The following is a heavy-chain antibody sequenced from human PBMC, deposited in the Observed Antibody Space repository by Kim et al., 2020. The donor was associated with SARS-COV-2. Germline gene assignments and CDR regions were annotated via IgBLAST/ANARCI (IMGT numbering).Heavy chain of an antibody. CDR3: ARAVRGPLWYYYGSGSYYNAPYYFDY. CDR2: INHSGST. V-gene: IGHV4-34*01. Sequence: SETLSLTCAVYGGSFSGYYWSWIRQPPGKGLEWIGEINHSGSTNYNPSLKSRVTISVDTSKNQFSLKLSSVTAADTAVYYCARAVRGPLWYYYGSGSYYNAPYYFDYWGQGTLVTVSS. D-gene: IGHD3-10*01. J-gene: IGHJ4*02. CDR1: GGSFSGYY.